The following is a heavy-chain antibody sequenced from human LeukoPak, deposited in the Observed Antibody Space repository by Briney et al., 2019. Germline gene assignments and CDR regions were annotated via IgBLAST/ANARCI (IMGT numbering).Heavy chain of an antibody. CDR3: AKDGSSTSPSYYYVDV. J-gene: IGHJ6*03. CDR2: IWYDGSNK. D-gene: IGHD3-10*01. Sequence: GRSLRLSCAASGFTFSNYGLHWGRQASGKGLEWVAVIWYDGSNKYYADSVKGRFTISRDNTENTVYLQMNSLRAEDTALYYCAKDGSSTSPSYYYVDVWGKGTTVTVSS. CDR1: GFTFSNYG. V-gene: IGHV3-33*06.